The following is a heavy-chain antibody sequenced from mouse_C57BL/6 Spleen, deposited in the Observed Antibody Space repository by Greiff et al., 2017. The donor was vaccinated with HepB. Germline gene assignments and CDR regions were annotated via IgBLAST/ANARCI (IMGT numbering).Heavy chain of an antibody. V-gene: IGHV1-81*01. CDR1: GYTFTSYG. D-gene: IGHD2-3*01. Sequence: QVQLKQPGAELVKPGASVKLSCKASGYTFTSYGISWVKQRTGQGLEWIGEIYPRSGNTYYNEKFKGKATLTADKSSSTAYMELRSLTSEDSAVYFCARGGDGYPYWGQGTTLTVSS. J-gene: IGHJ2*01. CDR3: ARGGDGYPY. CDR2: IYPRSGNT.